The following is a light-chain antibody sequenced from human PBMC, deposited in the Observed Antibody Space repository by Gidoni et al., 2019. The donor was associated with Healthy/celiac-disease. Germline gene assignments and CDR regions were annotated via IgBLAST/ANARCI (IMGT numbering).Light chain of an antibody. CDR3: NSRDSSGNHVV. Sequence: SSELTQDPAVSVALGQTVRITCQGDSIRSYYASRYQQKPGQAPVLVIYGKNNRPSGIPDRFSGSSSGNTASLTITGAQAEDEADYYCNSRDSSGNHVVFGGGTKLTVL. CDR1: SIRSYY. V-gene: IGLV3-19*01. J-gene: IGLJ2*01. CDR2: GKN.